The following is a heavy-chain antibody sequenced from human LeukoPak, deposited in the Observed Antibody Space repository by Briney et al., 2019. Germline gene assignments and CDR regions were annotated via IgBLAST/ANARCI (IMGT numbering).Heavy chain of an antibody. Sequence: SETLSLTCAVYGGSFSGYYWSWIRQPPGKGLEWIGEINHSGSTNYNPSLKSRLTISVDTSKNQFSLKVSSVTAADTAVYYCARYTYNDFWSGSYYFDSWGQGTLVTVSS. J-gene: IGHJ4*02. D-gene: IGHD3-3*01. CDR2: INHSGST. CDR1: GGSFSGYY. CDR3: ARYTYNDFWSGSYYFDS. V-gene: IGHV4-34*01.